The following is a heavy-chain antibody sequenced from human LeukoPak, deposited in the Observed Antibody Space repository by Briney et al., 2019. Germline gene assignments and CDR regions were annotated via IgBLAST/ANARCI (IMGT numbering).Heavy chain of an antibody. CDR1: GFTFSSYA. V-gene: IGHV3-23*01. D-gene: IGHD6-13*01. CDR3: AKVATGYSSSWYPIDP. CDR2: ISGSGGST. J-gene: IGHJ5*02. Sequence: SGESLRLSCAASGFTFSSYAMSWVRQAPGKGLEWVSAISGSGGSTYYADSVKGRFTISRDNSKNTLYLQMNSLRAEDTAVYYCAKVATGYSSSWYPIDPWGQGTLVTVSS.